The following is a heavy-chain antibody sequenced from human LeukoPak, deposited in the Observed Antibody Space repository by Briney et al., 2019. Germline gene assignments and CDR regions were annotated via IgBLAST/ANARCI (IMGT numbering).Heavy chain of an antibody. CDR2: ISWNSGSI. CDR1: GFTFDDYA. CDR3: AKDRVTMIVVEGVNAFDI. J-gene: IGHJ3*02. D-gene: IGHD3-22*01. Sequence: GGSLRLSCAASGFTFDDYAMHWVRQAPGKGLEWVSGISWNSGSIGYADSVKCRFTISRDNAKNSLYLQMNSLRAEDTALYYCAKDRVTMIVVEGVNAFDIWGQGTMVTVSS. V-gene: IGHV3-9*01.